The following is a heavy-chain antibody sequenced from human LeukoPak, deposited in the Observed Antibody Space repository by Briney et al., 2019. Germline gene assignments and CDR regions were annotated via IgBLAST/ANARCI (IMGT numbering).Heavy chain of an antibody. CDR2: IYPGDSDT. CDR3: ARLYYYDSSGYYGAVDY. J-gene: IGHJ4*02. CDR1: GHSFTSQW. D-gene: IGHD3-22*01. V-gene: IGHV5-51*01. Sequence: GESLKISCKGSGHSFTSQWIGWVRQMPGKGLEWMGIIYPGDSDTRYSPAFQGQVTISADKSISTAYLQWSSLKASDTAMYYCARLYYYDSSGYYGAVDYWSQGTLVTVSS.